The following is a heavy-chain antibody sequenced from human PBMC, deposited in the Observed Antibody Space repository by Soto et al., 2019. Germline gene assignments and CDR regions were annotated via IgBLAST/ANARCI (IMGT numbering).Heavy chain of an antibody. CDR1: GYRFSSYW. D-gene: IGHD2-8*01. J-gene: IGHJ6*02. CDR3: ARQGSNGAYYYYGMDV. Sequence: GESLKISCKGSGYRFSSYWIAWVRQMPGKGLEWMGIIYPGDSDTRYCPSFQGQVTMSVDKSNSTAYLHWSGLKASDTAMYFCARQGSNGAYYYYGMDVWGQGTTVTVSS. CDR2: IYPGDSDT. V-gene: IGHV5-51*01.